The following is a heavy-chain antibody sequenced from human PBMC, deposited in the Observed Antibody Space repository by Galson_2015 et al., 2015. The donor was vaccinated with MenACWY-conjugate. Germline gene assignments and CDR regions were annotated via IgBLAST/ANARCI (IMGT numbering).Heavy chain of an antibody. D-gene: IGHD3-10*01. CDR2: ISGGGGTT. J-gene: IGHJ4*02. CDR1: GFTFSSYA. V-gene: IGHV3-23*01. Sequence: LRLSCAASGFTFSSYAMSWVRQAPGKGLEWVSAISGGGGTTYYADSVKGRLTISRDNSKNTLYLQMNSLRAEDTAVYYCAKDENPYYYGSGSYYGYWGQGTLVTVSS. CDR3: AKDENPYYYGSGSYYGY.